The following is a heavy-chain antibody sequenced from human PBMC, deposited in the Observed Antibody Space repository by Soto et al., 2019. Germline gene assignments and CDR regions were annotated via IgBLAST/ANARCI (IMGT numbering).Heavy chain of an antibody. V-gene: IGHV1-45*02. Sequence: QMHLVKSGAEVKRTGSSVKISCKASGYTFTYVYLHWVRQAPGQSLEWMGCITPYNGNTRYAQKFQDRVTITRDGSLTVFLELRSLRSEDTAIYYCARSSYYGSDTYTDYGVVVWGQGTTVTVSS. J-gene: IGHJ6*02. CDR1: GYTFTYVY. D-gene: IGHD3-10*01. CDR2: ITPYNGNT. CDR3: ARSSYYGSDTYTDYGVVV.